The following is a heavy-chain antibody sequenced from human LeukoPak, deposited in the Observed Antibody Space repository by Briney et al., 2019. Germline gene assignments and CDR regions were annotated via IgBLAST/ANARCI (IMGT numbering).Heavy chain of an antibody. Sequence: SQTLSLTCTVSGGSLSSVTYYWSWVRQPAGKGLEWIGHIYTSGSTNYNPSLKTRVTISVDKSKNQFSLKLSSVTAADTAVYYCARASHDYGDYSHFDYWGQGTLVTVSS. CDR1: GGSLSSVTYY. D-gene: IGHD4-17*01. V-gene: IGHV4-61*09. J-gene: IGHJ4*02. CDR2: IYTSGST. CDR3: ARASHDYGDYSHFDY.